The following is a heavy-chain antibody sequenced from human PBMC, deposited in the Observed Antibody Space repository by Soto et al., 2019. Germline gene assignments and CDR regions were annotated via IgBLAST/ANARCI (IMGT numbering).Heavy chain of an antibody. V-gene: IGHV3-30-3*01. J-gene: IGHJ4*02. CDR3: ARDYTAAAHFDY. Sequence: PGGSLRLSCAASGFTFSSYAMHWVRQAPGKGLEWVAVISYDGSNKYYADSEKRRFTISRDTSKNTLYLQMNSLRAEATPVYYCARDYTAAAHFDYWGQGTLATVAS. CDR2: ISYDGSNK. CDR1: GFTFSSYA. D-gene: IGHD6-13*01.